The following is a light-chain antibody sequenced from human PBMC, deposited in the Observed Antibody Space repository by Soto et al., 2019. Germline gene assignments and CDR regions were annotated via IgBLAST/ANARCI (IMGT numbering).Light chain of an antibody. CDR2: DAS. CDR3: QQYNSYWT. CDR1: QSISSW. V-gene: IGKV1-5*01. J-gene: IGKJ1*01. Sequence: DIQMTQSPSTLSASVGDRVTTTCRASQSISSWLAWYQQKPGKAPKLLIYDASSLESGVPSRFSGSGSGTEFTLTIRSLQPDDFATYYCQQYNSYWTFGQGTKVEIK.